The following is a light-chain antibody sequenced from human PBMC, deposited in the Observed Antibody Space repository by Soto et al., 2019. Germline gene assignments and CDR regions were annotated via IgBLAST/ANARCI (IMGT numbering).Light chain of an antibody. Sequence: DIVMTQSPLSLPVTPGEPASISCRSSQSHLHSNGYNYLDWYLQKPGQSPQLLIYLGSNRASGVPERFSGSGSGTDFTLKISRVEAEDVGVYYCMQALQTPWTFGQGTKVEIK. CDR2: LGS. J-gene: IGKJ1*01. V-gene: IGKV2-28*01. CDR3: MQALQTPWT. CDR1: QSHLHSNGYNY.